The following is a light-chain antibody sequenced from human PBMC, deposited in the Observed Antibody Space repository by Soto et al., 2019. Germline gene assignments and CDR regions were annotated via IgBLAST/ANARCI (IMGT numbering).Light chain of an antibody. CDR3: SSFAGDNTLV. CDR1: GSDIAVYDF. J-gene: IGLJ2*01. V-gene: IGLV2-8*01. Sequence: QSALTQPPSASGSPGQSVTISCAGTGSDIAVYDFVSWYQQHPDKAPKLIIYEVYKRPSGVPDRFSASKSGNTASLTVSGLQAEDEDDYYCSSFAGDNTLVFGGGTKLPVL. CDR2: EVY.